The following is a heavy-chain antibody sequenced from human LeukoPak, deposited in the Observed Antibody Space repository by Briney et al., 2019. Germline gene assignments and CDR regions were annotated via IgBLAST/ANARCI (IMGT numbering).Heavy chain of an antibody. CDR2: IYTSGST. CDR1: GGSISSYY. D-gene: IGHD5-12*01. Sequence: PSETLSLTCTVSGGSISSYYWSWIRQPAGKGLKWIGRIYTSGSTNHNPSLKSRVTISVDKSKNQFSLKLSSVTAADTAVYHCARGLGNYGYWGQGTLVTVSS. V-gene: IGHV4-4*07. CDR3: ARGLGNYGY. J-gene: IGHJ4*02.